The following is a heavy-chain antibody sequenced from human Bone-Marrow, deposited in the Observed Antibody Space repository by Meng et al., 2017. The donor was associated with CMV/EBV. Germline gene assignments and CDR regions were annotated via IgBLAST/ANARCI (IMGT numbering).Heavy chain of an antibody. D-gene: IGHD7-27*01. J-gene: IGHJ4*02. Sequence: GESLKISCAASGFTFSSYSMNWVRQAPGKGLEWVSSISSSSSYIYYADSVKGRSTISRDNAKNSLYLQMNSLRAEDTAVYYCARVTGEWGYWGQGTLVTVSS. V-gene: IGHV3-21*01. CDR3: ARVTGEWGY. CDR1: GFTFSSYS. CDR2: ISSSSSYI.